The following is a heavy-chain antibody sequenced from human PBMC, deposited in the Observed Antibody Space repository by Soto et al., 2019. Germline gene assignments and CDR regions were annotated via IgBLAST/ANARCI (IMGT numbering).Heavy chain of an antibody. Sequence: QVQLVQSGSEVKKPGSSVKVSCKAFGANFHSYAISWVRQAPGQGLEWMGGITPIFGTAYYAQKLQGSVTITADDXXPTSYIASISLTPAPTAVYHCPRYRVTLDLVDSAAWRQGTLVTVSA. V-gene: IGHV1-69*12. CDR3: PRYRVTLDLVDSAA. CDR2: ITPIFGTA. CDR1: GANFHSYA. J-gene: IGHJ5*02. D-gene: IGHD1-1*01.